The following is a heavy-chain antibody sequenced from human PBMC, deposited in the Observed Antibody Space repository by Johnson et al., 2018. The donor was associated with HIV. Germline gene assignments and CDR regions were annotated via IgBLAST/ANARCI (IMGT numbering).Heavy chain of an antibody. D-gene: IGHD3-22*01. CDR2: ISYDGSNK. J-gene: IGHJ3*02. CDR1: GFTFSSYA. Sequence: VQLVESGGGVVQPGRSLRLSCAASGFTFSSYAMHWVRQAPGKGLEWVAVISYDGSNKYYADSVKGRFTISRDNSKNTLYLQMNSLRSEDTALYYCAKDVGNYWPDSFDIWGQGTMVTVSS. V-gene: IGHV3-30-3*01. CDR3: AKDVGNYWPDSFDI.